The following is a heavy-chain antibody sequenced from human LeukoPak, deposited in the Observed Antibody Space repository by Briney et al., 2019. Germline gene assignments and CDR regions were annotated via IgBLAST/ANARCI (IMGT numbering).Heavy chain of an antibody. V-gene: IGHV3-21*01. Sequence: GGSLRLSCAASGFTFSSYNMNWVRQAPGKGLEWVSSITSGSSYIYYADSVKGRFTISRDNAKNSLYLQMNSLRAEDTAVYYCARDGMVRGVIIRNYYYMDVWGKGTTVTISS. J-gene: IGHJ6*03. CDR1: GFTFSSYN. CDR2: ITSGSSYI. CDR3: ARDGMVRGVIIRNYYYMDV. D-gene: IGHD3-10*01.